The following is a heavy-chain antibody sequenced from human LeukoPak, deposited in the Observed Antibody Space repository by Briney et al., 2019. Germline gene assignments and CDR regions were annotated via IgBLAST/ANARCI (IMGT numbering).Heavy chain of an antibody. V-gene: IGHV3-23*01. D-gene: IGHD3-10*01. Sequence: GGSLRLSCAASGFTFSSYAMSWVRQAPGKGLEWVSSVSGSGSSTYYADSVKGRFTISRDNSKNTLYLQMNSLRAADTAVYYCAKDQRGYGRIIDYWGQGTLVTISS. CDR1: GFTFSSYA. CDR2: VSGSGSST. J-gene: IGHJ4*02. CDR3: AKDQRGYGRIIDY.